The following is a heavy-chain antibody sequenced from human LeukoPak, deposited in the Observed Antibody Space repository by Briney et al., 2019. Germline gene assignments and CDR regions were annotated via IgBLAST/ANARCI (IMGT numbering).Heavy chain of an antibody. V-gene: IGHV4-4*07. CDR1: GDSISNYY. CDR2: IYSSGST. Sequence: KTSETLSLTCTVSGDSISNYYWTWIRQPAGKGLEWIGRIYSSGSTNYNPSLKSRVTMSVDMSRDQFSLKLSSVTAADTAVYYCARSQPPYSSRWYYFDFWGQGTLVTVSS. CDR3: ARSQPPYSSRWYYFDF. J-gene: IGHJ4*02. D-gene: IGHD6-13*01.